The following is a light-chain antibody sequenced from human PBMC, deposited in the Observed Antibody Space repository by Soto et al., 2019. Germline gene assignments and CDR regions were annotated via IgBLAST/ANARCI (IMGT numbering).Light chain of an antibody. J-gene: IGKJ5*01. CDR3: QQRSNWPIT. Sequence: EIVLTQSPATLSLSPGERATLSCRASQSVSSHLAWYQQKPGQAPRLLIYDASNRATGIPARFSGSGSGTDITLTISSLEPGDFAVYYCQQRSNWPITFGQGTRLEIK. CDR1: QSVSSH. CDR2: DAS. V-gene: IGKV3-11*01.